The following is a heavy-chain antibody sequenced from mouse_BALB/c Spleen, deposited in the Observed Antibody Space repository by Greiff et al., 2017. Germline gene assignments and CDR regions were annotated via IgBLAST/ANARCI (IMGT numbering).Heavy chain of an antibody. D-gene: IGHD2-1*01. CDR1: GFTFSSFG. J-gene: IGHJ3*01. CDR2: ISSGSSTI. V-gene: IGHV5-17*02. Sequence: EVKLVESGGGLVQPGGSRKLSCAASGFTFSSFGMHWVRQAPEKGLEWVAYISSGSSTIYYADTVKGRFTISRDNPKNTLFLQMTSLRSEDTAMYYCARPNYGNPWFAYWGQGTLVTVSA. CDR3: ARPNYGNPWFAY.